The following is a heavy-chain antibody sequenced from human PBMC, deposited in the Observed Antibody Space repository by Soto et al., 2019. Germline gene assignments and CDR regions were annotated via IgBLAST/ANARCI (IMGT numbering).Heavy chain of an antibody. D-gene: IGHD6-6*01. V-gene: IGHV3-23*01. CDR3: AKDRTVAARNFDY. CDR2: ISTSIDAT. Sequence: GGSLSLSCAASGFAFSNYAMHWVRQAPGKGLEWVSSISTSIDATYYADSVKGRFTISRDDSKNTLYLQMNSLRAEDSAVYYCAKDRTVAARNFDYWGQGTQVTVSS. J-gene: IGHJ4*02. CDR1: GFAFSNYA.